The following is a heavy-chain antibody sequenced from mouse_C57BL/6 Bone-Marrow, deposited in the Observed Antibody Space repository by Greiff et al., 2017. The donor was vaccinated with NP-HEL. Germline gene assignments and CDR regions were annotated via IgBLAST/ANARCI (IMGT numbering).Heavy chain of an antibody. CDR2: FYPGSGSI. CDR1: GYTFTEYT. CDR3: GRHERRDYYGSSPWVAY. Sequence: QVQLQQSGAELVKPGASVKLSCKASGYTFTEYTIHWVKQRSGQGLEWIGWFYPGSGSIKYNEKFKDKATLTADKSSSTVYMELSRLTSEDSAVYFCGRHERRDYYGSSPWVAYWGQGTLVTVSA. V-gene: IGHV1-62-2*01. J-gene: IGHJ3*01. D-gene: IGHD1-1*01.